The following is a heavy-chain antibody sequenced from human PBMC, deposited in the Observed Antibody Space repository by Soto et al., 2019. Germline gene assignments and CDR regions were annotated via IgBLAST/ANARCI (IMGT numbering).Heavy chain of an antibody. V-gene: IGHV1-69*01. CDR2: IIPIFGTA. D-gene: IGHD3-22*01. CDR3: ARKYYYDSSGYYYYYYGMDV. Sequence: QVQLVQSGAEVKKPGSSVKDSCKASGGTFSSYAISWVRQAPGQGLEWMGGIIPIFGTANYAQKFQGRVTITADESTSTAYMELSSLRSEDTAVYYCARKYYYDSSGYYYYYYGMDVWGQGTTVTVSS. CDR1: GGTFSSYA. J-gene: IGHJ6*02.